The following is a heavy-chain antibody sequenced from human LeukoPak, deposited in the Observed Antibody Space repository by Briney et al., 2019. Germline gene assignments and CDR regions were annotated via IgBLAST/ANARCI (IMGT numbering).Heavy chain of an antibody. D-gene: IGHD4-11*01. Sequence: PSETLSLTCTVSGGSISSSGYYWGWIRQPPGKGLEWIGYIYYSGSTNYNPSLKSRVTISVDTSKNQFSLKLSSVTAADTAVYYCAGTVTTAYYYYYMDVWGKGTTVTISS. CDR2: IYYSGST. J-gene: IGHJ6*03. CDR3: AGTVTTAYYYYYMDV. V-gene: IGHV4-61*05. CDR1: GGSISSSGYY.